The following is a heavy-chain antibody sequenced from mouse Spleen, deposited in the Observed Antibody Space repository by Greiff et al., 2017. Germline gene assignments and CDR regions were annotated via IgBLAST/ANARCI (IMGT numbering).Heavy chain of an antibody. V-gene: IGHV1-55*01. CDR1: GYTFTSYW. Sequence: VQLQQPGAELVKPGASVKMSCKASGYTFTSYWITWVKQRPGQGLEWIGDIYPGSGSTNYNEKFKSKATLTVDTSSSTAYMQLSSLTSEDSAVYYCARREDYGSWFAYWGQGTLVTVSA. CDR2: IYPGSGST. J-gene: IGHJ3*01. CDR3: ARREDYGSWFAY. D-gene: IGHD1-1*01.